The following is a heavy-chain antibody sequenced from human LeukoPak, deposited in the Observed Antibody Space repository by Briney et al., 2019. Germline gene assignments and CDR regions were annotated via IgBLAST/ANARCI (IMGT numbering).Heavy chain of an antibody. J-gene: IGHJ4*02. V-gene: IGHV3-48*01. CDR2: ISSSYSPI. Sequence: PGGSLRLTCAASGFTFSNFAKNWVRQAPGKGLEWISYISSSYSPIYYADSVKGRFTVSRDNARNSLYLQMNSLRAEDTAVYYCARDNPWEMVRGVIDYWGQGTLVTVSS. D-gene: IGHD3-10*01. CDR1: GFTFSNFA. CDR3: ARDNPWEMVRGVIDY.